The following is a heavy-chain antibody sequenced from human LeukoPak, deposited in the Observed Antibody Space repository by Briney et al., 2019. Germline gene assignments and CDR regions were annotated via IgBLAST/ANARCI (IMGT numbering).Heavy chain of an antibody. J-gene: IGHJ4*02. V-gene: IGHV1-69*04. D-gene: IGHD1-26*01. CDR3: AREELQREYYFDY. CDR2: IIPILDIA. CDR1: GGTFSSYA. Sequence: GASVKVSCKASGGTFSSYAISWVRQAPGQGLEWMGRIIPILDIANYAQKFQGRVTITADKSTSTAYMELSSLRSEDTAAYYCAREELQREYYFDYWGQGTLVTVSS.